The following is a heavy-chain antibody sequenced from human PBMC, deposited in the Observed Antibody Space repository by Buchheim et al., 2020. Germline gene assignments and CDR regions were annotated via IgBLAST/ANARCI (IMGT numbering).Heavy chain of an antibody. D-gene: IGHD7-27*01. J-gene: IGHJ4*02. CDR2: INSDGSST. V-gene: IGHV3-74*01. Sequence: VQLVESGGGLVQPGGSLRLSCAASGFTFSSYWMHWVRQAPGKGLVWVSRINSDGSSTYYAESVKGRFTISRDNSKNTLFLEMNSLRAEDTALYYCAKDEDWGSPNRVFDYWGQGTL. CDR3: AKDEDWGSPNRVFDY. CDR1: GFTFSSYW.